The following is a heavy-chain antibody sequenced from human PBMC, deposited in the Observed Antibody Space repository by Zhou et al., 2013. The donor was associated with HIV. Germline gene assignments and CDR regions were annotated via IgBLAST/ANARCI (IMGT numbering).Heavy chain of an antibody. CDR2: INSYNGNR. CDR1: GYTFTNYG. CDR3: ARGGLRVWDLPRGDAFDI. V-gene: IGHV1-18*01. D-gene: IGHD1-26*01. Sequence: QVQLVQSGAEVKKPGASVKVSCETSGYTFTNYGINWVRQAPGQGLEWMGWINSYNGNRHYAQKLQSRFTMTTDTSTSTAYMELRSLQFEDEAVYYCARGGLRVWDLPRGDAFDIWGQGTPVIVSS. J-gene: IGHJ3*02.